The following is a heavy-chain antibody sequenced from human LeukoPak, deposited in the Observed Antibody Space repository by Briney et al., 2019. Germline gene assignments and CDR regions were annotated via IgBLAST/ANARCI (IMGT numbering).Heavy chain of an antibody. CDR3: AREGDSRYYYYYMDV. CDR1: GFTFSDYY. Sequence: AGGSLRLSCAASGFTFSDYYMSWIRQAPGKGLEWVSYISSSGSTIYYADSVKGRLTISRDNAKNSLYLQMNSLRAEDTAVYYCAREGDSRYYYYYMDVWGKGTTVTVSS. J-gene: IGHJ6*03. V-gene: IGHV3-11*01. CDR2: ISSSGSTI. D-gene: IGHD6-13*01.